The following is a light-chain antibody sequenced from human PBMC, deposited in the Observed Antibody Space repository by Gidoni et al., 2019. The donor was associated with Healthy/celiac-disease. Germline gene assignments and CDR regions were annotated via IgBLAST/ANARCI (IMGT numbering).Light chain of an antibody. CDR2: KES. V-gene: IGKV1-5*03. CDR1: QSISSW. Sequence: IQMTQSPSTLSASVGDRVTITCRASQSISSWLSSYQQKPGKGPTLQIYKESSLERGAPSRFSGSGSGTEFDLTISSLKPDDFATYYYQQYNNYSPTWTFGQGTKVEIK. CDR3: QQYNNYSPTWT. J-gene: IGKJ1*01.